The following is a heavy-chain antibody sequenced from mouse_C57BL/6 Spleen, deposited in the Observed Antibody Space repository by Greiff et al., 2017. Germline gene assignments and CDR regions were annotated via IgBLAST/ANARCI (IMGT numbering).Heavy chain of an antibody. Sequence: QVQLQQPGAELVKPGASVKLSCKASGYTFTSYWMQWVKQRPGQGLEWIGEIDPSDSYTNYNQKFKGKATLTVETSSSTAYMQLSSLTSEDSAVYYCARSGYDGGAWFAYWGQGTLVTVSA. CDR2: IDPSDSYT. CDR1: GYTFTSYW. D-gene: IGHD2-2*01. CDR3: ARSGYDGGAWFAY. V-gene: IGHV1-50*01. J-gene: IGHJ3*01.